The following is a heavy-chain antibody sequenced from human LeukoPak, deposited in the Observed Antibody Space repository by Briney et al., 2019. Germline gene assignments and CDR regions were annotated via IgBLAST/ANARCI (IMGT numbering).Heavy chain of an antibody. CDR3: ARAQRGGNSMAGFDY. CDR2: ISSSSGYI. J-gene: IGHJ4*02. CDR1: GFTFSSYS. D-gene: IGHD4-23*01. V-gene: IGHV3-21*01. Sequence: GGSLRLSCAASGFTFSSYSMNWVRQAPGKGLEWVSSISSSSGYIYYADSVKGRFTISRDNAKNSLYLQMNSLRAEDTAVYYCARAQRGGNSMAGFDYWGQGTLVTVSS.